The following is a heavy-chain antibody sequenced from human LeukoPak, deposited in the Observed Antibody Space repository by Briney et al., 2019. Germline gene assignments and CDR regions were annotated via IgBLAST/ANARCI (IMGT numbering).Heavy chain of an antibody. Sequence: GGSLRLSCAASGFTFSSYWMSWVRQAPGKGLEWVANIKQDGSERYYVDSVKGRFTISRDNAKKSLYLEMNSLRAEDTAVYYCARGASGIQIWFFDPWGQGTLVTVSS. D-gene: IGHD5-18*01. V-gene: IGHV3-7*01. CDR2: IKQDGSER. CDR3: ARGASGIQIWFFDP. CDR1: GFTFSSYW. J-gene: IGHJ5*02.